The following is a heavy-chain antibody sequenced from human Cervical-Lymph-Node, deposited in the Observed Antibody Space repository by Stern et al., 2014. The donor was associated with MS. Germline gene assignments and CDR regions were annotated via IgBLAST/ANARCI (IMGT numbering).Heavy chain of an antibody. V-gene: IGHV4-39*01. J-gene: IGHJ4*02. CDR1: GGSISSSTYY. CDR2: IYYSGFT. CDR3: ARHDSVPRPSQLYSARDRGPGYFDY. Sequence: QLQLQESGPGLVKPSETLSLTCTVSGGSISSSTYYWAWIRQPPGKGLEWIGNIYYSGFTFYNPSLTSRVTISVDMSKNQFPLKLSSVTAADTAIYYCARHDSVPRPSQLYSARDRGPGYFDYWGQGTLVTVSS. D-gene: IGHD1-26*01.